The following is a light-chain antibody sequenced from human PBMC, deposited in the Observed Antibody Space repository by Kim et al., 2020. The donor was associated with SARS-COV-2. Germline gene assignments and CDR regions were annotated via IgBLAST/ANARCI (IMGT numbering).Light chain of an antibody. V-gene: IGLV3-19*01. Sequence: SSELTQDPAVSVALGQTVRITCQGDSLRSYYASWYQQKPGQAPVLVIYGKNNRPSGIPDRFSGSSSGNTASLTITGAQAEDEADYYCNSRDSSGNHYVFGTETKVTGL. CDR3: NSRDSSGNHYV. CDR1: SLRSYY. CDR2: GKN. J-gene: IGLJ1*01.